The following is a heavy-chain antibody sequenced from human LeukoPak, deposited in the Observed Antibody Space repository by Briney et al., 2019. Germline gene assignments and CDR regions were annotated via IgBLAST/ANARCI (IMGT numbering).Heavy chain of an antibody. CDR2: IIPIFGTA. V-gene: IGHV1-69*13. CDR1: GGTFSSYA. Sequence: ASVKVSCKASGGTFSSYAISWVRQAPGQGLEWMGGIIPIFGTANYAQKFQGRVTITADESTSTAYMELSSLRSEDTAVYYCARQGVPGITMVRGVLFDYWGQGTLVTVYS. CDR3: ARQGVPGITMVRGVLFDY. D-gene: IGHD3-10*01. J-gene: IGHJ4*02.